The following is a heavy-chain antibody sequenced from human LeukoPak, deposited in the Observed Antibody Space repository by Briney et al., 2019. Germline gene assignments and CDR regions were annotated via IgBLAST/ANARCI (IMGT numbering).Heavy chain of an antibody. D-gene: IGHD4-17*01. CDR1: GFTVSSYY. Sequence: PGGSLRLSCAASGFTVSSYYMYWVRQVPGKGLEWLSVIYSGGSTYYADSVKGRFTISRDNSKNTLYLQMNSLRAEDTAVYYCARHDNGDNPIDYWGQGTLVTVSS. V-gene: IGHV3-66*04. CDR2: IYSGGST. CDR3: ARHDNGDNPIDY. J-gene: IGHJ4*02.